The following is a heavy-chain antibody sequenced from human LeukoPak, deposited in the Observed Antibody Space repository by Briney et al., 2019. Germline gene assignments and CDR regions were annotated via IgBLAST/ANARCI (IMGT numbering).Heavy chain of an antibody. CDR3: AKSSLITIFGVLDY. Sequence: GGSLRLSCAASGFTFSDYYMSWIRQAPGKGLEWISYISTSDNTTQYADSVKGRFTISRDNAKNSLFLQMNSLRVEDMALYYCAKSSLITIFGVLDYWGQGTLVTVSS. D-gene: IGHD3-3*01. CDR1: GFTFSDYY. V-gene: IGHV3-11*01. CDR2: ISTSDNTT. J-gene: IGHJ4*02.